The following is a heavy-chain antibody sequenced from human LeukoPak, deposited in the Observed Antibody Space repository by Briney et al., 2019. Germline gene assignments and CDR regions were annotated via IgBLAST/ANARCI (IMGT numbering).Heavy chain of an antibody. D-gene: IGHD3-10*01. CDR3: VRASVLPY. Sequence: GGSLRLSCAASGFTFSSYSMNWVRQAPGKGLEWVANIKQDGTEIHYVDSVKARFTISRDNAKNSLYLQMNSLRAEDTAVYYCVRASVLPYWGQGTLVTVSS. J-gene: IGHJ4*02. V-gene: IGHV3-7*01. CDR2: IKQDGTEI. CDR1: GFTFSSYS.